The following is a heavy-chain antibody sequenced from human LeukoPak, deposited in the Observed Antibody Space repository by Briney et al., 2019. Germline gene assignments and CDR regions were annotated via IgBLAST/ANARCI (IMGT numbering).Heavy chain of an antibody. J-gene: IGHJ3*02. Sequence: GASVKVSCKASGYTFTSYAMNWVRQAPGQGHEWMGWINTNTGNPTYAQGFTGRFVFSLDTSVSTAYLQISSLKAEDTAVYYCARVWRPRSHHDAFDIWGQGTMVTVSS. V-gene: IGHV7-4-1*02. CDR2: INTNTGNP. CDR3: ARVWRPRSHHDAFDI. D-gene: IGHD3-10*01. CDR1: GYTFTSYA.